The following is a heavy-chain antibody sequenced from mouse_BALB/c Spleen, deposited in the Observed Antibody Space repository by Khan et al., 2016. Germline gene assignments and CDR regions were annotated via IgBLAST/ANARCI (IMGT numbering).Heavy chain of an antibody. Sequence: EVQLLETGGGLVQPGGSRGLSCEGSGFTFSGFWMSWVRQTPGKTLEWIGDINSDGSAINYAPSIKDRFTIFRDNDKSTLYLQMSNVRSEDTATYFWMRLRYYFDYWGQGTTLTVSS. D-gene: IGHD1-1*01. CDR3: MRLRYYFDY. CDR2: INSDGSAI. V-gene: IGHV11-2*02. CDR1: GFTFSGFW. J-gene: IGHJ2*01.